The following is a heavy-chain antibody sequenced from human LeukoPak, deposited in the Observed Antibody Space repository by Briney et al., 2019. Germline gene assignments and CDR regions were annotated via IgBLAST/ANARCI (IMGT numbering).Heavy chain of an antibody. J-gene: IGHJ5*01. D-gene: IGHD4-23*01. CDR1: GFTFSDYY. CDR3: ARDRGNSDPGDWFDS. CDR2: ISGSGSTV. Sequence: GGSLRLFCAASGFTFSDYYMSWIRQAPGKGLEWVSYISGSGSTVYYAASVRGRFTISRDNAKNSLFLQMNSLRAEDTAVYYCARDRGNSDPGDWFDSWGQGTLVTVSS. V-gene: IGHV3-11*01.